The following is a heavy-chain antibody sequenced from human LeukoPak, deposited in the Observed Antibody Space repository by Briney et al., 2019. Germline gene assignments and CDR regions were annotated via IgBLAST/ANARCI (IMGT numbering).Heavy chain of an antibody. CDR3: AKDAYYGSGSYYVY. J-gene: IGHJ4*02. CDR2: ISSSGTTI. D-gene: IGHD3-10*01. CDR1: GFTFRSYE. Sequence: GGSLRLSCAASGFTFRSYEMNWVRQAPGKGLEWVSYISSSGTTIFYADSVKGRFTISRDNSKNTLYLQMNSLRAEDTAVYYCAKDAYYGSGSYYVYWGQGTLVTVSS. V-gene: IGHV3-48*03.